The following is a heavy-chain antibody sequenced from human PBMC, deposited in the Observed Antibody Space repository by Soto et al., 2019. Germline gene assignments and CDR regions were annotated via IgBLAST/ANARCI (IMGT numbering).Heavy chain of an antibody. D-gene: IGHD4-17*01. CDR1: GGSISSSSYY. J-gene: IGHJ4*02. CDR2: IYYSGST. V-gene: IGHV4-39*02. CDR3: ARDPNDYGDYVFDY. Sequence: SETLSLTCTVSGGSISSSSYYWGWIRQPPGKGLEWIGSIYYSGSTYYNPSLKSRVTISVDTSKNQFSLKLSSVTAADTAVYYCARDPNDYGDYVFDYWGQGTLVTVSS.